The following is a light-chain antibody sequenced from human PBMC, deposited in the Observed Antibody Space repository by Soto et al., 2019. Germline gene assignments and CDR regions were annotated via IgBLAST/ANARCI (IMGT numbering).Light chain of an antibody. V-gene: IGLV2-14*01. Sequence: QSALTQPASVSGSPGQSITISCTGTSSDVGGYNYVSWYQQHPGKAPKLMIYEVSYRPSGVSNRFSGSKSGNTASLTISGLQAEDEADYYCGSYTSSSTNVFGTGTKLPS. CDR1: SSDVGGYNY. CDR2: EVS. J-gene: IGLJ1*01. CDR3: GSYTSSSTNV.